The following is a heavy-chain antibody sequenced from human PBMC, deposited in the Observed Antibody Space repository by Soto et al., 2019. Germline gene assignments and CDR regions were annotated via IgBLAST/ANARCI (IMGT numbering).Heavy chain of an antibody. CDR1: GGSIGSGGYS. CDR2: IYHSGST. D-gene: IGHD3-10*01. J-gene: IGHJ6*02. V-gene: IGHV4-30-2*01. Sequence: PSETLSLTCAVSGGSIGSGGYSWSWIRQPPGKGLEWIGYIYHSGSTYYNPSLKSRVTISVDTSKNQFSLKLSSVTAADTAVYYCARLPLRWFGELGRYYYYGMDVWGQGTTVTVSS. CDR3: ARLPLRWFGELGRYYYYGMDV.